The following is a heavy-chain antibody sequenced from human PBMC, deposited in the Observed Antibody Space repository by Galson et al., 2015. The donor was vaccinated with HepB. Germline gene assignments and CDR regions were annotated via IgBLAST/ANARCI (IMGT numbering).Heavy chain of an antibody. D-gene: IGHD3-10*01. CDR1: GFTFSSFG. Sequence: SLRLSCAASGFTFSSFGMHWVRQAPGKGLEWVALISYDGSYKYYADSVQGRFTISRDNSNNTLYLEMNSLRTEDTAIYYCAKEVSLWFGELFHNWFDTWGQGTLVTVSS. V-gene: IGHV3-30*18. CDR2: ISYDGSYK. CDR3: AKEVSLWFGELFHNWFDT. J-gene: IGHJ5*02.